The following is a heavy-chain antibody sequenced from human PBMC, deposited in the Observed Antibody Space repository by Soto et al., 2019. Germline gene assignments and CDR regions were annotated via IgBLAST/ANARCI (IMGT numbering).Heavy chain of an antibody. Sequence: PSETLSLTCNVSGVSISSTSYNWGWIRQPPGKGLEWIGTLDYSGTAHYNPSLKSRINISADPSKNQFSLKLSSVTAADTAVYYCARAGEQQLVQEYYFDYWGQGTLVTVSS. CDR2: LDYSGTA. CDR1: GVSISSTSYN. J-gene: IGHJ4*02. CDR3: ARAGEQQLVQEYYFDY. V-gene: IGHV4-39*07. D-gene: IGHD6-13*01.